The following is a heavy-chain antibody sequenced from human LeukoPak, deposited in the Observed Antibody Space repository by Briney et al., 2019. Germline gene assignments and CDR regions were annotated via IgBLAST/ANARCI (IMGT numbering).Heavy chain of an antibody. CDR1: GGSIRRAGYY. D-gene: IGHD3-10*01. Sequence: SETLSLTCTVSGGSIRRAGYYWGWIRQSPGKGLEWIGSIYYGGSTYYNPSLRSRVTTSVDTSKNQFSLKLTSVTAADTAVYYCARHGNHYYGSGGFDYWGQGTLVTVSS. V-gene: IGHV4-39*01. CDR3: ARHGNHYYGSGGFDY. J-gene: IGHJ4*02. CDR2: IYYGGST.